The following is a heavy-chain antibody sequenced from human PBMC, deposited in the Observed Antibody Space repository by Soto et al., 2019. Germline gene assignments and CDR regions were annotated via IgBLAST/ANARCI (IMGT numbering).Heavy chain of an antibody. D-gene: IGHD3-22*01. J-gene: IGHJ4*02. Sequence: GGSLRLPCAASGFTFSSYAMHWVRQAPGKGLEWVAVISYDGSNKYYADSVKGRFTISRDNSKNTLYLQMNSLRAEDTAVYYCARDLYNITMIVVVTAALDYWGQGTLVTVSS. CDR3: ARDLYNITMIVVVTAALDY. V-gene: IGHV3-30-3*01. CDR2: ISYDGSNK. CDR1: GFTFSSYA.